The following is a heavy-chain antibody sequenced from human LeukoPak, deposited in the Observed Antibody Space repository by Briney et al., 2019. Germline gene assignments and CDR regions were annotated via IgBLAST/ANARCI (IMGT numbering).Heavy chain of an antibody. J-gene: IGHJ3*01. V-gene: IGHV3-7*05. Sequence: GGSLRLSCVASGFTFSSYWMAWVRQAPGKGLEWVANTNQDGSEKNYVDSVKGRLTISRDNAKNSLCLQMNSLRAEDTAVYYCARDREYSTFDVEGHGAMVTVSS. CDR2: TNQDGSEK. D-gene: IGHD2-15*01. CDR1: GFTFSSYW. CDR3: ARDREYSTFDV.